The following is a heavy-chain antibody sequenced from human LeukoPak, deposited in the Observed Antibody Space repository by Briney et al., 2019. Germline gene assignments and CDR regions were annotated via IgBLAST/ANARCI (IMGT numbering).Heavy chain of an antibody. CDR1: GFTFSSYA. J-gene: IGHJ4*01. CDR2: ISDDGSNK. Sequence: TGGSLRLSCAASGFTFSSYAMSWVRQAPGKGLEWVAVISDDGSNKYYADSVKGRLTISRDNSKNPLYLQMNSLSAEDTAVHSCASSTYYYDSSGYYPFDYXXXRTPVTASS. V-gene: IGHV3-30-3*01. D-gene: IGHD3-22*01. CDR3: ASSTYYYDSSGYYPFDY.